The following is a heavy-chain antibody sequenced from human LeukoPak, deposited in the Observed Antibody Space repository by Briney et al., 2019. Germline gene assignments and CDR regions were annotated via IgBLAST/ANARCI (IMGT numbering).Heavy chain of an antibody. V-gene: IGHV3-7*01. Sequence: GGSLRLSCAASGFTFSNYWMTWVRQAPGKGLEWVANINQDGSDKFYVDSVKGRFTISRDNAKNSLYLQMNNLRADDTAIYYCARDPGYSLTFYYMDFWGTGTTVTISS. CDR3: ARDPGYSLTFYYMDF. J-gene: IGHJ6*03. D-gene: IGHD6-13*01. CDR1: GFTFSNYW. CDR2: INQDGSDK.